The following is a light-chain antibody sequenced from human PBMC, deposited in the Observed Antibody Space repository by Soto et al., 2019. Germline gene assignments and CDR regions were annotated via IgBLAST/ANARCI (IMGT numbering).Light chain of an antibody. CDR2: NVN. CDR3: SSYTTTNTVV. J-gene: IGLJ2*01. V-gene: IGLV2-14*03. CDR1: SSDVGGYDY. Sequence: QSALTQVASVSGSPGQSITISCTGTSSDVGGYDYVSWYQQHPGKAPKLMIYNVNYRPSEVSDRFSVAKSGDTASLTISGSQAEDEANYYCSSYTTTNTVVFGGGTTLTVL.